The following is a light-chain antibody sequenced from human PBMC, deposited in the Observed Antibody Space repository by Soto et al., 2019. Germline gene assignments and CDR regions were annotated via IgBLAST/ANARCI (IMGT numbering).Light chain of an antibody. CDR1: QSISNY. J-gene: IGKJ1*01. CDR3: QQSYITPWT. V-gene: IGKV1-39*01. CDR2: AAS. Sequence: DIQMTQSPSSLSASVGDRVTITCRASQSISNYLSWYQQKLGKVPNLLIYAASSLQSGVPSRFSGSGSGTDFTLTISSLQPEDFATYYCQQSYITPWTFGQGTKVDIK.